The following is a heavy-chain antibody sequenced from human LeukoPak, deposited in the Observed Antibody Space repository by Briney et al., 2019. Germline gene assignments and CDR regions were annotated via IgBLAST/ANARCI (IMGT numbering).Heavy chain of an antibody. CDR2: INPNSGGT. CDR1: GYTFTGYY. D-gene: IGHD3-9*01. CDR3: ARGYYDILTGYYTSYYFDY. J-gene: IGHJ4*02. V-gene: IGHV1-2*02. Sequence: GASVKVSCKASGYTFTGYYMHWVRQAPGQGLEWMGWINPNSGGTNYAQKLQGRVTMTTDTSTSTAYMQLRSLRSDDTAVYYCARGYYDILTGYYTSYYFDYWGQGTLVTVSS.